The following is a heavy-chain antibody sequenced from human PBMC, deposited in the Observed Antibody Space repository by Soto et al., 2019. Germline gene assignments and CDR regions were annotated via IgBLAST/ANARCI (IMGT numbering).Heavy chain of an antibody. CDR1: GYTFTSYG. CDR2: ISAYNGNT. V-gene: IGHV1-18*04. Sequence: ASLKVSCKASGYTFTSYGISWVRQAPGQGLEWMGWISAYNGNTNYAQKLQGRVTMTTDASTSTAYMELRSLRSDDTAVYYCARDTRLAYCGGDCYPDAFDIWGQGTMVTVSS. CDR3: ARDTRLAYCGGDCYPDAFDI. J-gene: IGHJ3*02. D-gene: IGHD2-21*02.